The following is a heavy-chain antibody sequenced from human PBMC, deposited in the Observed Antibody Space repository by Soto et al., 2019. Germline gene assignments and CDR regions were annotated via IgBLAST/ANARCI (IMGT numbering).Heavy chain of an antibody. D-gene: IGHD6-19*01. Sequence: SETLSLTCAVYGGSFSGYYWSWIRQSPGKGLEWIGEINHSGSTNYNPSLKSRVTISVDTSKNQFSLNLSSVTAADTAVYYCARPGVAGFDFWGQGTLVTVSS. CDR3: ARPGVAGFDF. CDR2: INHSGST. CDR1: GGSFSGYY. V-gene: IGHV4-34*01. J-gene: IGHJ4*02.